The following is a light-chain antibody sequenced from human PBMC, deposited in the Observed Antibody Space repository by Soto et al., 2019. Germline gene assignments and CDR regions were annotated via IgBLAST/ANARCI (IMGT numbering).Light chain of an antibody. V-gene: IGLV2-14*03. CDR2: DIA. J-gene: IGLJ1*01. Sequence: QCGLTQTASVSDSPGQAITISCTGTSSDVGGSNFVSWYQQHPGKPPKLIIYDIANRPSGVSNRFSGSKSGSTASLIISRLQTEDEADYYFVFYASSTTYIFGTAPNVTLL. CDR1: SSDVGGSNF. CDR3: VFYASSTTYI.